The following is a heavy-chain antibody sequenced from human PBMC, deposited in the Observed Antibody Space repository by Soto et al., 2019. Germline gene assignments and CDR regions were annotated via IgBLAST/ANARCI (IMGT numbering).Heavy chain of an antibody. J-gene: IGHJ6*02. Sequence: PSETLSLTCTVSGGSITSSRYSWGWIRQPPGKGLELIGAIFHSGGTYSNPSLRGRFTISVDTSKNQLSLQLSSVTAADTAVYYCARLRLKVVPLPPLFSLGQYYGMDVWGQGTTVTLSS. CDR2: IFHSGGT. D-gene: IGHD2-2*01. CDR3: ARLRLKVVPLPPLFSLGQYYGMDV. V-gene: IGHV4-39*01. CDR1: GGSITSSRYS.